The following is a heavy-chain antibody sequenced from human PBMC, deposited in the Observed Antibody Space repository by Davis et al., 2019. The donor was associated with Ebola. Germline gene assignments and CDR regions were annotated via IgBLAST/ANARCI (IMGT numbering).Heavy chain of an antibody. CDR2: IYYSGGT. CDR3: ARRDGSSGWYNYYGMDI. V-gene: IGHV4-59*01. Sequence: SETLSLTCTVSGGSISSYYWSWIRQPPGKGLEWIGYIYYSGGTNYNPSLKSRVTISVDTSKNQFSLKLSSVTAADTAVYYCARRDGSSGWYNYYGMDIWGQGTTVTVSS. J-gene: IGHJ6*02. CDR1: GGSISSYY. D-gene: IGHD6-19*01.